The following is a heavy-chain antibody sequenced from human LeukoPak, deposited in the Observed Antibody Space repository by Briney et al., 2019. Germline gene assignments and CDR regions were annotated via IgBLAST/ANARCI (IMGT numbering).Heavy chain of an antibody. D-gene: IGHD3-22*01. Sequence: SETLSLTCTVSGGSISSYYWSWIRQPPGQGLEWIGYIYYSGSTNYNPSLKSRVTISVDTSKNQFSLKLSSVTAADTAVYYCARHVGYYDSSGYYYFDYWGQGTLVTVSS. V-gene: IGHV4-59*08. J-gene: IGHJ4*02. CDR2: IYYSGST. CDR1: GGSISSYY. CDR3: ARHVGYYDSSGYYYFDY.